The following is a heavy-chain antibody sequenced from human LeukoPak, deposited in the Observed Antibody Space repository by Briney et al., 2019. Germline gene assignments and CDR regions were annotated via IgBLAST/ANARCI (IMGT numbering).Heavy chain of an antibody. CDR1: GGSISSDY. CDR3: ARELSSSWYYYYYMDV. Sequence: PWDTLSLTCPNSGGSISSDYWSWVRQAAGKGLKRIGRIYTSGSTNYNPSLKSRVTMSVDTSKNQFSLKLSSVTAADTAVYYCARELSSSWYYYYYMDVWGKGTTVTVSS. CDR2: IYTSGST. V-gene: IGHV4-4*07. J-gene: IGHJ6*03. D-gene: IGHD6-6*01.